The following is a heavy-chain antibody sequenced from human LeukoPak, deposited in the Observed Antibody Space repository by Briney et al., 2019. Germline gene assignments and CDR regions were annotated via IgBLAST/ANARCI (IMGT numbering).Heavy chain of an antibody. V-gene: IGHV4-34*01. J-gene: IGHJ5*02. CDR3: ARVKPLLWFGEENWFDP. Sequence: SETLSLTCAVYGGSFSGYYWSWIRQPPGKGLEWIGEINHSGSTNYNPSRKSRVTISVDTSKNQFSLKLSSVTAADTAVYYCARVKPLLWFGEENWFDPWGQGTLVTVSS. D-gene: IGHD3-10*01. CDR2: INHSGST. CDR1: GGSFSGYY.